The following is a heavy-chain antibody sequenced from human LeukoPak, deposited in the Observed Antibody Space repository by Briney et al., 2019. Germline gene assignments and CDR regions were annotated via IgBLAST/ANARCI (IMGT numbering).Heavy chain of an antibody. V-gene: IGHV3-74*01. J-gene: IGHJ4*02. CDR1: GFTFSSYW. D-gene: IGHD3-10*01. Sequence: PGGSLRLSCAASGFTFSSYWMHWVRQAPGKGLVWVSRISSDGSSTNYADSVKGRFTISRDNAKNTLYLQMNSLRAEDTAVYYCAKDLPITMVRGGFDYWGQGTLVTVSS. CDR2: ISSDGSST. CDR3: AKDLPITMVRGGFDY.